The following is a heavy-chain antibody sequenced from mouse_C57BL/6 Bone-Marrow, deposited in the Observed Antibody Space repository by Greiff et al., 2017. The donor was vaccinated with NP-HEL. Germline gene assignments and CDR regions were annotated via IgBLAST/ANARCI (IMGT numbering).Heavy chain of an antibody. V-gene: IGHV1-19*01. CDR1: GYTFTDYY. J-gene: IGHJ2*01. CDR3: ARGSGDYDYDVKGFDY. CDR2: INPYNGGT. D-gene: IGHD2-4*01. Sequence: VQLQQSGPVLVKPGASVKMSCKASGYTFTDYYMNWVKQSHGKSLEWIGVINPYNGGTSYNQKFKGKATLTVDKSASTAYMELNSLTSEDSAVYYCARGSGDYDYDVKGFDYWGQGTTLTVSS.